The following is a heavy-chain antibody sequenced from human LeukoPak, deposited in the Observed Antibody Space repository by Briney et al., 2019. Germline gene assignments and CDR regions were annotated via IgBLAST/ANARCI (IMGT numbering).Heavy chain of an antibody. CDR3: ARYSGSYYFDY. J-gene: IGHJ4*02. CDR2: INPSGGST. Sequence: ASVKASCKASGYTFTSYYMHWVRQAPGQGLEWMGIINPSGGSTSYAQKFQGRVTMTRDTSTSTVYMELSSLRSEDTAVYYCARYSGSYYFDYWGQGTLVTVSS. D-gene: IGHD1-26*01. V-gene: IGHV1-46*01. CDR1: GYTFTSYY.